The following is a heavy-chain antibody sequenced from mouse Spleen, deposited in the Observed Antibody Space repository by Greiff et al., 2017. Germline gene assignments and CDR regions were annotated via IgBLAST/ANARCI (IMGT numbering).Heavy chain of an antibody. CDR3: TITTVVADAMDY. D-gene: IGHD1-1*01. CDR2: IDPENGDT. V-gene: IGHV14-4*01. Sequence: EVKLMESGAELVRPGASVKLSCTASGFNIKDDYMHWVKQRPEQGLEWIGWIDPENGDTEYASKFQGKATITADTSSNTAYLQLSSLTSEDTAVYYCTITTVVADAMDYWGQGTSVTVSS. J-gene: IGHJ4*01. CDR1: GFNIKDDY.